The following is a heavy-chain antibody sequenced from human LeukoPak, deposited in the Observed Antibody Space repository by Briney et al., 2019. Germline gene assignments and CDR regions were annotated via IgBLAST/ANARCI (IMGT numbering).Heavy chain of an antibody. Sequence: GGSLRLSCAASGFTVSSNYMSWVRQAPGKGLEWVSVIYSGGSTYYADSVKGRFTISRDNSKNTLYLQMNSLRAEDTAVYYCARVNQGGGWYYYMDVWGKGTTVTISS. CDR2: IYSGGST. V-gene: IGHV3-53*01. J-gene: IGHJ6*03. D-gene: IGHD6-19*01. CDR1: GFTVSSNY. CDR3: ARVNQGGGWYYYMDV.